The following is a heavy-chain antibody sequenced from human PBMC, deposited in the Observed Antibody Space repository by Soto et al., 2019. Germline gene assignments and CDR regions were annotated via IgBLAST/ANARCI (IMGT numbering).Heavy chain of an antibody. V-gene: IGHV3-53*01. Sequence: ESGGGLIQPGGSLRLSCAASGFTVSSNYMSWVRQAPGKGLEWVSVIYSGGSTYYADSVKGRFTISRDNSKNTLYLQMNSLRAEDTAVYYCARCSSTSCYYFDYWGQGTLVTVSS. J-gene: IGHJ4*02. CDR1: GFTVSSNY. CDR2: IYSGGST. D-gene: IGHD2-2*01. CDR3: ARCSSTSCYYFDY.